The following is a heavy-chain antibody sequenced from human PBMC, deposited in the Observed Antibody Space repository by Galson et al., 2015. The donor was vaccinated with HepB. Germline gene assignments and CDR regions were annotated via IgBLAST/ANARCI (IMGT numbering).Heavy chain of an antibody. J-gene: IGHJ5*02. CDR3: ARRGASAVRGVRFDP. Sequence: ETLSLTCAVYGGSFGGYYWSWIRQPPGKGLEWIGEINHSGSTNYNPSLKSRVTISVDTSKNQFSLKLSSVTAADTAVYYCARRGASAVRGVRFDPWGQGTLVTVSS. D-gene: IGHD3-10*01. CDR1: GGSFGGYY. V-gene: IGHV4-34*01. CDR2: INHSGST.